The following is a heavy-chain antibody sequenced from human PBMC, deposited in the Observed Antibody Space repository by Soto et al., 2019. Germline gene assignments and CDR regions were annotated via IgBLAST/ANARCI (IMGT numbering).Heavy chain of an antibody. CDR1: GFSLTTTGVG. V-gene: IGHV2-5*02. Sequence: ESGPTLVNPTQTLTLTCTFSGFSLTTTGVGVGWIRQPPGKALEWLALIYWDDDKRYSPSLKTRLTITKDTSRNQVVLRMTNVDPVDTATYYCAHRRVYDILTGYQAVDGFDIWGQGTMVTVSS. CDR2: IYWDDDK. D-gene: IGHD3-9*01. J-gene: IGHJ3*02. CDR3: AHRRVYDILTGYQAVDGFDI.